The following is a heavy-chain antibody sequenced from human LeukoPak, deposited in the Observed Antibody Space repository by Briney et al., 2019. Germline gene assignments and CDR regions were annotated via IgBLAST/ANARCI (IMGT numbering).Heavy chain of an antibody. Sequence: PSETLSLTCTVSGGSISSGDYYWSWIRQPPGKGLEWIGYIYYSGSTYYNPSLKSRVTISVDTSKNQFSLKLSSVTAADTAVYYCARDAPLYDSGFDYWGQGTLVTVSS. J-gene: IGHJ4*02. CDR3: ARDAPLYDSGFDY. CDR1: GGSISSGDYY. V-gene: IGHV4-30-4*01. D-gene: IGHD3-22*01. CDR2: IYYSGST.